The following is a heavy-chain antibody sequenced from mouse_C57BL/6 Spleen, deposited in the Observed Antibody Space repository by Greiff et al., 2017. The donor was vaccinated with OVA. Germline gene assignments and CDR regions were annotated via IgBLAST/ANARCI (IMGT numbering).Heavy chain of an antibody. V-gene: IGHV5-17*01. CDR1: GFTFSDYG. D-gene: IGHD1-1*01. CDR3: ARGDGSSPYYFDY. J-gene: IGHJ2*01. Sequence: DVQLVESGGGLVKPGGSLKLSCAASGFTFSDYGMHWVRQAPEKGLEWVAYISSGSSTIYYADTVKGRFTISRDNAKNTLFLQMTSLRSEDTAMYYCARGDGSSPYYFDYWGQGTTLTVSS. CDR2: ISSGSSTI.